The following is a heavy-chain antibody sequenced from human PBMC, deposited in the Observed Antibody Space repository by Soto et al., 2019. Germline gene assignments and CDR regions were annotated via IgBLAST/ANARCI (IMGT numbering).Heavy chain of an antibody. CDR3: ASWGARAYYADWYLDL. CDR2: IYIGGST. J-gene: IGHJ2*01. Sequence: EVQLVESGGGLVQPGGSLRLSCAASGFTVSSNYMSWVRQAPGKGLEWVSVIYIGGSTYYADSVKGRFTISRDNSKNTLSLQMSGRRAEDTDVYYCASWGARAYYADWYLDLLGRGTLVTVSS. D-gene: IGHD2-2*01. V-gene: IGHV3-66*01. CDR1: GFTVSSNY.